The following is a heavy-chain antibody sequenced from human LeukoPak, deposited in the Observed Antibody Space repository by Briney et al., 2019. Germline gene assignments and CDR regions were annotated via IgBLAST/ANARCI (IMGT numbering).Heavy chain of an antibody. CDR1: GYTFSTYY. Sequence: ASVKVSCKTSGYTFSTYYMHWVRQAPRQGLEWLGITHPTDGSTSYTLKIQGRVTMTRDTATGTAYLELSSLRCEDTAVYWCAGANGGGLDYWGQGTLITVSS. CDR3: AGANGGGLDY. J-gene: IGHJ4*02. D-gene: IGHD3-10*01. V-gene: IGHV1-46*01. CDR2: THPTDGST.